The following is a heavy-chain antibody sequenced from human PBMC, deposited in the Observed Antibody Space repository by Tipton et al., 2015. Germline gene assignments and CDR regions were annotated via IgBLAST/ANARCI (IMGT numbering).Heavy chain of an antibody. CDR3: ARDPDAFDI. V-gene: IGHV4-4*07. Sequence: LRLSCIVSGGSISGSHWYWFRQPAGRGLEWIGGVSTSGNTNYNSSLKSRLTTSVDTSKNQFSLKLSSVTAADTAVYYCARDPDAFDIWGQGTMVTVSS. CDR2: VSTSGNT. J-gene: IGHJ3*02. CDR1: GGSISGSH.